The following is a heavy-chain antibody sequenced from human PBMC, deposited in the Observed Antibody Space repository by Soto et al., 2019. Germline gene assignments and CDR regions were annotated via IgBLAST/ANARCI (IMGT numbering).Heavy chain of an antibody. CDR2: INPNSGGT. CDR3: ARGGYYDSSGHTRDAFDI. Sequence: ASVKVSCKASGYTFTGYYIHWVRQAPGQGLEWMGWINPNSGGTNYAQKFQGWVTMTRDTSISTAYMELSRLRSDDTAVYYCARGGYYDSSGHTRDAFDIWGQGTMVTVSS. D-gene: IGHD3-22*01. CDR1: GYTFTGYY. V-gene: IGHV1-2*04. J-gene: IGHJ3*02.